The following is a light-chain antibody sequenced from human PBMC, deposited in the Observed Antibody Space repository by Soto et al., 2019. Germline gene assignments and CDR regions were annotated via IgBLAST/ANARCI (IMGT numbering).Light chain of an antibody. CDR3: FSFTPTRPQG. J-gene: IGLJ1*01. V-gene: IGLV1-40*01. Sequence: QSVLTQPPSVSGAPGQRVTISCTGSSSNIGAGYDVHWYQQLPGTAPKLLIYGNSNRPSGVPDRFSGSKSGTSASLAITGLQAEDEAEYFCFSFTPTRPQGLGNGTKVTVL. CDR1: SSNIGAGYD. CDR2: GNS.